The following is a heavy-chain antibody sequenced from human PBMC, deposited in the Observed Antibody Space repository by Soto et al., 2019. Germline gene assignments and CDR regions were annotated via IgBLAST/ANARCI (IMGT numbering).Heavy chain of an antibody. CDR1: GFSFNDYA. CDR3: SRGTYYPQSSGLHADY. D-gene: IGHD3-22*01. J-gene: IGHJ4*02. V-gene: IGHV3-30*03. Sequence: GGSLRLSCATSGFSFNDYAMYWVRQTPGQGLEWVAIISSDGHHQFYLDNLRGRFTVSRDNSKNTLYLQMNSLRPEDTAVYYCSRGTYYPQSSGLHADYWGPGTVVTVSS. CDR2: ISSDGHHQ.